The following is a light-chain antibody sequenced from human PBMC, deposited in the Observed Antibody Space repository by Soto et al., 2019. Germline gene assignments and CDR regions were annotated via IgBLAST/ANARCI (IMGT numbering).Light chain of an antibody. CDR1: QSVSSSY. CDR2: GAS. V-gene: IGKV3-20*01. CDR3: QQYGSSPPSRT. Sequence: EIVLTQSPGTLSLSPGERATLSCRASQSVSSSYLAWYQQKPGQAPRLLIYGASSRATGIPDRFSGSGSGTDFTLTISRLEPEDFSVYDCQQYGSSPPSRTFGPGTKVEIK. J-gene: IGKJ1*01.